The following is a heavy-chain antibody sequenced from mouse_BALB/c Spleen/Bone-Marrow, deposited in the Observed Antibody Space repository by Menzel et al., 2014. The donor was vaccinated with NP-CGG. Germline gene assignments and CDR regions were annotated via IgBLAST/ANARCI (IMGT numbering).Heavy chain of an antibody. Sequence: EVQLQQSGGGLVQPGGSLKLSCAASGFDFSGFWMGWVRQAPGEGLEWIGEINPDSSTINYTPSLKDRFIISRDNAKNTLYLQMSKVRSEDTALYYCARLGYYGGFAYWGQGTLVTVST. CDR3: ARLGYYGGFAY. V-gene: IGHV4-1*02. J-gene: IGHJ3*01. D-gene: IGHD2-3*01. CDR2: INPDSSTI. CDR1: GFDFSGFW.